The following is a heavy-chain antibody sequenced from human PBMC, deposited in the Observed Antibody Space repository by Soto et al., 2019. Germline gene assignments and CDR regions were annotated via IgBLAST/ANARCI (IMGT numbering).Heavy chain of an antibody. V-gene: IGHV3-23*04. CDR2: ISGSGGTT. CDR1: GFTFSSYA. D-gene: IGHD6-13*01. J-gene: IGHJ4*02. Sequence: VQLVESGGGVVQPGRSLRLSCVASGFTFSSYAMHWVRQAPGKGLEWVAVISGSGGTTYYPDSVKGRFTISRDNSKNTLFLQMNSLRAEDTAIYYCAKVGGGAAGISSRGWIEYWGQGTLVTVSS. CDR3: AKVGGGAAGISSRGWIEY.